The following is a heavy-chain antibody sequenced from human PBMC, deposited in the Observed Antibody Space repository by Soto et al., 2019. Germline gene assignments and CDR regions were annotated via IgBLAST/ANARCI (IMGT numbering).Heavy chain of an antibody. CDR2: IYYSGST. CDR1: GGSVSSGSYY. V-gene: IGHV4-61*01. D-gene: IGHD2-15*01. J-gene: IGHJ4*02. Sequence: QVQLQESGPGLVKPSETLSLTCTVSGGSVSSGSYYWSWIRQPPGKGLEWIGYIYYSGSTNYNPSLNSRVTISVDTSKNQFSLKRSSVTAADTAVYYCARERTLQSVGGIFAVPDYWGQGTLVTVSS. CDR3: ARERTLQSVGGIFAVPDY.